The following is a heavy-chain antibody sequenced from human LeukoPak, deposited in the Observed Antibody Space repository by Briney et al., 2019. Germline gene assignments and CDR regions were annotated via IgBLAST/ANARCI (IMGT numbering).Heavy chain of an antibody. CDR3: ARERGDIVVVPAAINYYYMDV. J-gene: IGHJ6*03. Sequence: ASVKVSCKASGYTFTGYYMHWVRQAPGQGLEWMGWINPNSGGTNYAQKFQGRVTMTRDTSISTAYMELSRLRSDDTAVYYCARERGDIVVVPAAINYYYMDVWGKGTTVTVSS. D-gene: IGHD2-2*01. V-gene: IGHV1-2*02. CDR1: GYTFTGYY. CDR2: INPNSGGT.